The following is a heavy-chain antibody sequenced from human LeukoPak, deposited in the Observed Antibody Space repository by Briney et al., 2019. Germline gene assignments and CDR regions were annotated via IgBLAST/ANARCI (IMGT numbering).Heavy chain of an antibody. V-gene: IGHV1-2*02. J-gene: IGHJ3*02. CDR3: AREMVVAAEAFDI. Sequence: ASVKVSCKASGYTFTGYYMHWVRQAPGQGLEWMGWINPNSGDTKYAQKFQGRVTMTRDTSISTAYMELSRLRSDDTAVYYCAREMVVAAEAFDIWGQGTMVTVSS. CDR2: INPNSGDT. D-gene: IGHD2-15*01. CDR1: GYTFTGYY.